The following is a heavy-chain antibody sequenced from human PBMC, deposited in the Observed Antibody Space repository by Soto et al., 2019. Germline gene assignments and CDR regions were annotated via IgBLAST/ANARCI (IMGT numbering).Heavy chain of an antibody. CDR1: GFTFSNYC. D-gene: IGHD6-13*01. V-gene: IGHV3-30*03. CDR2: ISYDGTHP. Sequence: AGGSLRLSCAASGFTFSNYCIHWVRQAPCKGLEWVAVISYDGTHPYYADSVKGRFTISRDNSKNTLYLQMNSLRAEDTAVYYCEREGGYSSSSLERFLGGMDVCGQGTTVTVSS. CDR3: EREGGYSSSSLERFLGGMDV. J-gene: IGHJ6*02.